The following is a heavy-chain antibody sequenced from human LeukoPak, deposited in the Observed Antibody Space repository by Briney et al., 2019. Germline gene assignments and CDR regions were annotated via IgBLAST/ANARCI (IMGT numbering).Heavy chain of an antibody. Sequence: ASVKVSCKASGGTFSSYAISWVRQAPGQGLEWMGGIIPIFGTANYAQKFQGRVTITTDESTSTAYVELSSLRSEDTAVYYCARETGIADAFDIWGQGTMVTVSS. CDR1: GGTFSSYA. J-gene: IGHJ3*02. V-gene: IGHV1-69*05. D-gene: IGHD6-13*01. CDR2: IIPIFGTA. CDR3: ARETGIADAFDI.